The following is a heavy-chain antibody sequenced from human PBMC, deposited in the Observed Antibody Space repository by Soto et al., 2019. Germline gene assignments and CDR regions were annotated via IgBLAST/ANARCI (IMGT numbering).Heavy chain of an antibody. CDR1: GFTFSSYA. CDR3: AKAPGYYDSSGYYLYDY. D-gene: IGHD3-22*01. V-gene: IGHV3-23*01. CDR2: ISGSGDST. J-gene: IGHJ4*02. Sequence: PGGSLRLSCAASGFTFSSYAMSWVRQAPGKGLEWVSGISGSGDSTYYADSVKGRFTISRDNSKNTLYLQMNSLRAEDTAVYYCAKAPGYYDSSGYYLYDYWGQGTLVTVS.